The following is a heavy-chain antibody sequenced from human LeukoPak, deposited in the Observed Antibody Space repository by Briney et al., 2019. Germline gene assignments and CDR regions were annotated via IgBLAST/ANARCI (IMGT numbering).Heavy chain of an antibody. Sequence: GASVKVSCKASGYTFTGYYMHWVRQAPGQGLEWMGWISPNSGGTNYAQKFQGRVTMTRDTSISTAYMELSRLRSDDTAVYYCARDRYSSGWYDYWGQGTLVTVSS. CDR3: ARDRYSSGWYDY. CDR1: GYTFTGYY. J-gene: IGHJ4*02. V-gene: IGHV1-2*02. CDR2: ISPNSGGT. D-gene: IGHD6-19*01.